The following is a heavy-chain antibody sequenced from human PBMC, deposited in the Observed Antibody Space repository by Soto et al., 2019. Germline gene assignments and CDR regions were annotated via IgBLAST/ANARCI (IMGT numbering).Heavy chain of an antibody. CDR1: GDSISTVDYF. CDR3: ARGRYCLTGRCFPNWFDS. CDR2: IYKSATT. J-gene: IGHJ5*01. V-gene: IGHV4-30-4*01. Sequence: SETLSLTCPVSGDSISTVDYFWAWVRQPPGQALEYIGYIYKSATTYYNPSFESRVAISLDTSKSQFSLNVTSLTAADTAVYFCARGRYCLTGRCFPNWFDSWGQGTLVTVSS. D-gene: IGHD2-15*01.